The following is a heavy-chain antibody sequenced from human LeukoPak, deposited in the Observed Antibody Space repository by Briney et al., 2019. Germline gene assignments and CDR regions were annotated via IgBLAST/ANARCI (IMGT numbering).Heavy chain of an antibody. Sequence: SGGTLRLSCVGSGFSFSTYGMTWVRQAPGKGLEWVAFIRYDGSNKYYADSVKGRLTISRDNSKNTLYLQMNSLRAEDTAAYCCAKDLHNWNDGDYWGQGTLVTVSS. J-gene: IGHJ4*02. D-gene: IGHD1-1*01. CDR2: IRYDGSNK. CDR1: GFSFSTYG. V-gene: IGHV3-30*02. CDR3: AKDLHNWNDGDY.